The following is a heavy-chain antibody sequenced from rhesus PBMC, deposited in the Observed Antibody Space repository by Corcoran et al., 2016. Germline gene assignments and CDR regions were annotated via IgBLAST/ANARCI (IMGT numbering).Heavy chain of an antibody. V-gene: IGHV4-80*01. J-gene: IGHJ4*01. CDR2: INGNTGST. Sequence: LVKPSETLSLTCAVSGDSFSSYWWGWIRQTPGKGLEWIGDINGNTGSTNFNPSFKSRVTISKYASKNQFSLKLSAVTAADTAVYYCATSPGWYFLNYWGQGVLVTVSS. CDR1: GDSFSSYW. D-gene: IGHD2-27*01. CDR3: ATSPGWYFLNY.